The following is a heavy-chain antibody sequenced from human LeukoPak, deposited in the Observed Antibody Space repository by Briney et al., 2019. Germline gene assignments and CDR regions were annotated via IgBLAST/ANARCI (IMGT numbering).Heavy chain of an antibody. J-gene: IGHJ4*02. V-gene: IGHV4-59*01. CDR1: GGSISSYS. CDR2: IYYSGST. Sequence: SETLSLTCTVSGGSISSYSWSWIRQPPGKGLGWIGYIYYSGSTNYNPSLKSRVTISVDTSKNQFSLKLSSVAAADTAVYYCARVAYCSSSSCYRALDSWGQGTLVTVSS. D-gene: IGHD2-2*02. CDR3: ARVAYCSSSSCYRALDS.